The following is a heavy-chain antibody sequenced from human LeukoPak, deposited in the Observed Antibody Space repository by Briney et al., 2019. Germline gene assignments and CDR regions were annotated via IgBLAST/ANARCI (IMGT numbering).Heavy chain of an antibody. CDR1: GFTFSSYA. D-gene: IGHD3-3*01. V-gene: IGHV3-23*01. Sequence: GGSLRLSCAASGFTFSSYAMSWVRQAPGKGLEWVSAISGSGGSTYHADSVKGRFTISRDNSKNTLYLQMNSLRAEDTAVYYCAKEYYDFWSGYLDYWGQGTLVTVSS. CDR3: AKEYYDFWSGYLDY. CDR2: ISGSGGST. J-gene: IGHJ4*02.